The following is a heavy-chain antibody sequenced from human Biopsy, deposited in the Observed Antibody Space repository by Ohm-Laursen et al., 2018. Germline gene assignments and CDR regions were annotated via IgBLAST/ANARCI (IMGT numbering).Heavy chain of an antibody. J-gene: IGHJ4*02. CDR1: GFSFTGYY. CDR2: ISPKSGDT. V-gene: IGHV1-2*02. D-gene: IGHD6-19*01. Sequence: ASVKVSCKSSGFSFTGYYIHWVRQAPGQGLEWMGWISPKSGDTNYAHKFQGNITMTRDTSMSTAHMEMSRLRCDDTAVYYCALQSVAQMKNFDFWGQGTLVTVSS. CDR3: ALQSVAQMKNFDF.